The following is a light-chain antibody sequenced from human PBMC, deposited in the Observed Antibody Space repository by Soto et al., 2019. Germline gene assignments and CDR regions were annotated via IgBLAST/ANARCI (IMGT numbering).Light chain of an antibody. CDR2: DTT. CDR3: QQRCNWPVT. CDR1: QSVKSH. V-gene: IGKV3-11*01. J-gene: IGKJ4*01. Sequence: EIVLTQSPATLSLSPGEKATLSCRASQSVKSHVAWYQLKPGQSPRLLIFDTTNRATDTPARFSGSGSGTDFTLTIRRLEPEDFAFYYCQQRCNWPVTFGGGTKVEI.